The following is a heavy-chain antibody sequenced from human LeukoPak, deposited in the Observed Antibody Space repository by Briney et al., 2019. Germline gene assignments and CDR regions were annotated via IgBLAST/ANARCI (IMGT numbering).Heavy chain of an antibody. CDR3: ARGYCSGGSCYYPLDY. J-gene: IGHJ4*02. Sequence: GGSLRLSCAASGFTFSSYSMNWVCQAPGKGLEWVAVIWYDGSNKYYADSVKGRFTISRDNSKNTLYLQMNSLRAEDTAVYYCARGYCSGGSCYYPLDYWGQGTLVTVSS. D-gene: IGHD2-15*01. V-gene: IGHV3-33*08. CDR1: GFTFSSYS. CDR2: IWYDGSNK.